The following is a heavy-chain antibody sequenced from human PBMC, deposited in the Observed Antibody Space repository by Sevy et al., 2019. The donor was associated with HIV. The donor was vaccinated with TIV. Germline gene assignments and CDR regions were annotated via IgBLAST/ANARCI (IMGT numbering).Heavy chain of an antibody. V-gene: IGHV3-30*18. D-gene: IGHD2-2*03. CDR2: ISYETTKK. J-gene: IGHJ4*02. CDR1: GFSFSDYG. Sequence: GGSLRLSCTTSGFSFSDYGMHWVRQAPGKGLEWVSGISYETTKKDYADSVKGRFIISRENSKNTLYLEMNSLRGEDTAVYYCAKSVDIVHTETNFEHWGQGTLVTVSS. CDR3: AKSVDIVHTETNFEH.